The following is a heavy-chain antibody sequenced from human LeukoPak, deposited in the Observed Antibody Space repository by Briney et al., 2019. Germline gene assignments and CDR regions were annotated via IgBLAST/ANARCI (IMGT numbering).Heavy chain of an antibody. CDR2: IYSGGST. D-gene: IGHD6-19*01. CDR3: AKRQSIAVAGSFDY. V-gene: IGHV3-53*01. CDR1: GFTVSSNY. Sequence: GGSLRLSCAASGFTVSSNYMSWVRQAPGKGLEWVSVIYSGGSTYYADSVKGRFTISRDNSKNTLYLQMNSLRAEDTAVYYCAKRQSIAVAGSFDYWGQGTLVTVSS. J-gene: IGHJ4*02.